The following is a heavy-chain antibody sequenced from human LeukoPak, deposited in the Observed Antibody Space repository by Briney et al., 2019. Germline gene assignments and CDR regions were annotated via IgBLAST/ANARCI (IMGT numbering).Heavy chain of an antibody. CDR2: IWYDGSNK. CDR1: GFTVSSYG. J-gene: IGHJ6*04. CDR3: ARDIVATYYYYGMDV. V-gene: IGHV3-33*01. Sequence: GGSLRLSCAASGFTVSSYGMHWVRQAPGKGLEWVAVIWYDGSNKYYADSVRGRFTISRDNSKNTLYLQMNSLRAEDTAVYYCARDIVATYYYYGMDVWGKGTTVTVSS. D-gene: IGHD5-12*01.